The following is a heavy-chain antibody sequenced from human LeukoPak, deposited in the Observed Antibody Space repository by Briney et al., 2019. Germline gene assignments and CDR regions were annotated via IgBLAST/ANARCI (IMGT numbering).Heavy chain of an antibody. Sequence: PSETLSLTCTLSGGSITTTGDYWGWIRQPPGKGLEWIGSVDYSGSTYYSPSLKSRVTISADTSKNQFSLRLSSVTAADTAVYYCAREDGYNMDDAFDIWGQGTMVSVSS. CDR3: AREDGYNMDDAFDI. D-gene: IGHD5-24*01. CDR2: VDYSGST. J-gene: IGHJ3*02. CDR1: GGSITTTGDY. V-gene: IGHV4-39*01.